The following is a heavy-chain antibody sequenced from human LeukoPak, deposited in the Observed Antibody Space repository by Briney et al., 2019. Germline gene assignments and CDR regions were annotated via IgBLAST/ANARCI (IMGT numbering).Heavy chain of an antibody. J-gene: IGHJ4*02. CDR1: GGSFSGYY. CDR2: INHSGSS. V-gene: IGHV4-34*01. Sequence: TSETLSLTCAVYGGSFSGYYWTWIRQPPGKGLEWIGEINHSGSSNYNPSLKSRVTISVDTSKNQFSLKLSSVTAADTAVYYCARGLKRNVAGTGGYWGQGTLVTVSS. CDR3: ARGLKRNVAGTGGY. D-gene: IGHD6-19*01.